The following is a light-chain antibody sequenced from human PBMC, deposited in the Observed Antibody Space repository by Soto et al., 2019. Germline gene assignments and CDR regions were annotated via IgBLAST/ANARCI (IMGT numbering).Light chain of an antibody. CDR1: QTVSSQ. CDR3: QRYNNWPPYT. V-gene: IGKV3-15*01. Sequence: ELSITQSPATLSVSPGERATNSCKASQTVSSQLAWYQQKPGQAPRLLIYGASTRSTGIPVRFSGSGSGTEFTLTISSLQSEDFAVYYCQRYNNWPPYTFGQGTKVDIK. CDR2: GAS. J-gene: IGKJ2*01.